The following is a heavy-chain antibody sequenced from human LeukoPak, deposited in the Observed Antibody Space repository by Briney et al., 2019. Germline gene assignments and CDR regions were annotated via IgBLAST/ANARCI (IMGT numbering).Heavy chain of an antibody. V-gene: IGHV4-39*07. D-gene: IGHD5-12*01. CDR2: IFYSGST. Sequence: SETLSLTCTVSGGSISSSGYYWGWIRQPPGKGLEWIGSIFYSGSTYYSPSLKSRITISVDTSKNQFSLRLSSVTAADTAVYYCARMASDYDSRGNFDYWGQGTLVTVSS. CDR3: ARMASDYDSRGNFDY. J-gene: IGHJ4*02. CDR1: GGSISSSGYY.